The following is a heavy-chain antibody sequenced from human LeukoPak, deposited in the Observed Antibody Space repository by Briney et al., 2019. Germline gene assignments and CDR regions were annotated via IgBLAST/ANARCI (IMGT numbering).Heavy chain of an antibody. Sequence: PGASLRLSCAASGFTFSSYAMSWVRQAPGKGLEWVSAISGSGGSTYYADSVKGRFTISRDNSMNTLYLQMNSLRAEDTAVYYCAKVSGDYYDSSGYYLEAFDIWGQGTMVTVSS. CDR1: GFTFSSYA. V-gene: IGHV3-23*01. D-gene: IGHD3-22*01. J-gene: IGHJ3*02. CDR2: ISGSGGST. CDR3: AKVSGDYYDSSGYYLEAFDI.